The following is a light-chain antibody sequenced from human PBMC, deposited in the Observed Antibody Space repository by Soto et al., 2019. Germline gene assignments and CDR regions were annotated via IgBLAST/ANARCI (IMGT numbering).Light chain of an antibody. J-gene: IGKJ2*01. CDR1: QSISGW. CDR2: GAS. CDR3: QEYKSAT. Sequence: DIQMTQSPSTLSASVGDRVTITCRTSQSISGWLAWYQQTPGKAPKLLSYGASTLQSGVPSRFSGSGSGTEFTLTISSLQPDDFATYYCQEYKSATFGQGTKLEIE. V-gene: IGKV1-5*01.